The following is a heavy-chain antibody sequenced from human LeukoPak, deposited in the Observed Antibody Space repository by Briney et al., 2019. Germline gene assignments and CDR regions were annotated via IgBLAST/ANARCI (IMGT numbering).Heavy chain of an antibody. CDR3: AKGGEVVSATRVDY. J-gene: IGHJ4*02. Sequence: PGGSLRLSCAASGFTFSSYAMSWVRQAPGKGLEWVSALSGSGGSTYYADSVKGRFTISRENSKNTLYLQMNSLRAEDTAVYYRAKGGEVVSATRVDYWGQGTLVSVSS. D-gene: IGHD2-15*01. CDR1: GFTFSSYA. V-gene: IGHV3-23*01. CDR2: LSGSGGST.